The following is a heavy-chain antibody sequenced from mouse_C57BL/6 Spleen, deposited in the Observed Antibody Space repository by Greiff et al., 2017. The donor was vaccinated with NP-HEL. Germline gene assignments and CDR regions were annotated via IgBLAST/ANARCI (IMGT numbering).Heavy chain of an antibody. CDR3: ASRGDSSGYSFAY. CDR2: ISSGGSYT. D-gene: IGHD3-2*02. CDR1: GFTFSSYG. V-gene: IGHV5-6*01. Sequence: EVQRVESGGDLVKPGGSLKLSCAASGFTFSSYGMSWVRQTPDKRLEWVATISSGGSYTYYPDRVKGRFTISRDNAKNTLYLQMSSLKSEDTAMYYCASRGDSSGYSFAYWGQGTLVTVSA. J-gene: IGHJ3*01.